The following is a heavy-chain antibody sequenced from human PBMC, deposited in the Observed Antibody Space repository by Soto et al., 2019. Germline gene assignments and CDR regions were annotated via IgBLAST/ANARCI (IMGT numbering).Heavy chain of an antibody. Sequence: ASVKVSCKASGYTFTGYYMHWVRQAPGQGLEWMGWINPNSGGTNYAQKFQGWVTMTRDTSTSTVYMELSSLRSEDTAVYYCARDFELGDYGGSLSDYGMDVWGQGTTVTVSS. J-gene: IGHJ6*02. V-gene: IGHV1-2*04. CDR3: ARDFELGDYGGSLSDYGMDV. CDR1: GYTFTGYY. CDR2: INPNSGGT. D-gene: IGHD4-17*01.